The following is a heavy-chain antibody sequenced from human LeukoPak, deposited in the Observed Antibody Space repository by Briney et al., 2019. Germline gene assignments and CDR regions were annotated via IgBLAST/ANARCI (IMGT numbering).Heavy chain of an antibody. CDR2: IRSKANNYAT. V-gene: IGHV3-73*01. Sequence: PGGSLRLFCAASGFTFSGSAMHWVRQASGKGLEWVGRIRSKANNYATAYAASVKGRFTISRDDSKNTAYLQMNSLKTGDTAVYFCSSGLSVLRSNNTPVDYWGQGTLVTVSS. J-gene: IGHJ4*02. CDR1: GFTFSGSA. D-gene: IGHD4-17*01. CDR3: SSGLSVLRSNNTPVDY.